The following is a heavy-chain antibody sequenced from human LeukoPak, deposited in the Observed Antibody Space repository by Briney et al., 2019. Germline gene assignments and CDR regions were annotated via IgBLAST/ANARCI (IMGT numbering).Heavy chain of an antibody. CDR3: ARIPGGYSYGYVWEDY. J-gene: IGHJ4*02. D-gene: IGHD5-18*01. CDR1: GYTFTSYD. Sequence: ASVKVSCKASGYTFTSYDINWVRQATGQGLEWMGWMNPNSGNTGYAQKFQGRVTMTRNTSISTAYMELSSLRSEDTAVYYCARIPGGYSYGYVWEDYWGQGTLVTVSS. CDR2: MNPNSGNT. V-gene: IGHV1-8*01.